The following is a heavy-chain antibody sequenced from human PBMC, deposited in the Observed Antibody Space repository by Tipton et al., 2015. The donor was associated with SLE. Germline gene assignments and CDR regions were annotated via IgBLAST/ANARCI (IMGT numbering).Heavy chain of an antibody. Sequence: GSLRLSCAASGFTLINYSMNWVRQAQGKGLEWVSSISSSSNYIYYADSVKGRFTISRDNAKKSLYLQMNSLKVEDTAVYYCASALYAASNCCGQGTLVTVSS. CDR1: GFTLINYS. V-gene: IGHV3-21*01. J-gene: IGHJ4*02. CDR3: ASALYAASNC. D-gene: IGHD5/OR15-5a*01. CDR2: ISSSSNYI.